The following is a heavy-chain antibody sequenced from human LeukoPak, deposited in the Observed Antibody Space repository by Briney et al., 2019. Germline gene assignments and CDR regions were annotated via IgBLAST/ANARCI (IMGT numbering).Heavy chain of an antibody. V-gene: IGHV2-5*02. Sequence: ESGPTLVNPTQTLTLTCTFSGFSLSTSGVSVGWIRQPPGKALEWLALIYWDDDKRYSPSLKTRLTITKDTSKNQVVLTMTNMDPVDTATYYCARRHSSGWYSCFDYWGQGTLVTVSS. D-gene: IGHD6-19*01. CDR2: IYWDDDK. CDR1: GFSLSTSGVS. CDR3: ARRHSSGWYSCFDY. J-gene: IGHJ4*02.